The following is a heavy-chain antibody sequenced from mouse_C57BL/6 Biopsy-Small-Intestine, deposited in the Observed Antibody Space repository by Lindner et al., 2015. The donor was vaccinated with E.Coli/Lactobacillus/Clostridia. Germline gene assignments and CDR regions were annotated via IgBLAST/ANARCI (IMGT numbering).Heavy chain of an antibody. D-gene: IGHD1-1*01. CDR3: ARWVITTVGFDY. Sequence: VQLQESGPELVKPGASVKISCKASGYAFSSSWMNWVKQRPGKGLEWIGRIYPGDGDTNYNGKFKGKGTLTADKSSSTAYMQLSSLTSEDSAVYFCARWVITTVGFDYWGQGTTLTVSS. CDR1: GYAFSSSW. J-gene: IGHJ2*01. V-gene: IGHV1-82*01. CDR2: IYPGDGDT.